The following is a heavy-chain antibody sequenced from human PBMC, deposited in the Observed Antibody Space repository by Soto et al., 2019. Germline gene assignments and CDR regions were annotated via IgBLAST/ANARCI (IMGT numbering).Heavy chain of an antibody. CDR2: IWYDGSNK. V-gene: IGHV3-33*01. CDR3: ARVYYDSSGYSQNDY. D-gene: IGHD3-22*01. Sequence: QVQLVESGGGVVQPGRSLRLSCAASGFTFSSYGMHWVRQAPGKGLEWVAVIWYDGSNKYYVDSVKGRFTISRDNSKNTLYLQMNSLRAEDTAVYYCARVYYDSSGYSQNDYWGQGTLVTVSS. CDR1: GFTFSSYG. J-gene: IGHJ4*02.